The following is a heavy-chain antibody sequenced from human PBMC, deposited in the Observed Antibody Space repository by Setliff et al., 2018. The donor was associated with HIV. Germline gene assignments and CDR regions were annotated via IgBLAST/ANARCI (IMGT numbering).Heavy chain of an antibody. J-gene: IGHJ4*02. CDR1: GFSFSDHG. D-gene: IGHD3-10*01. V-gene: IGHV3-30*02. CDR3: AKDKGPKYADY. CDR2: IRSDGSNK. Sequence: PGGSLRLSCVTSGFSFSDHGVSWFRQAPGKGLEWVASIRSDGSNKYYADSVTGRFTISRDDSKNALYLQMNSLRAEDTAVYYCAKDKGPKYADYWGQGTVVTVSS.